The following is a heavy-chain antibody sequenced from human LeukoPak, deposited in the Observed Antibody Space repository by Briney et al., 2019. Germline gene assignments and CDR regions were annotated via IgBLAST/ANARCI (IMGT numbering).Heavy chain of an antibody. V-gene: IGHV3-74*01. J-gene: IGHJ4*02. Sequence: TGGALRLSCAASGFTFSKYWMLWVRQAPGKGLESVSRINTDGTVTTYADSVKGRFTVSRDNADNTMFLTMNSVRDEDTAVYYCATKQWLAPPPDSWGQGTPVTVSS. CDR2: INTDGTVT. CDR3: ATKQWLAPPPDS. D-gene: IGHD6-19*01. CDR1: GFTFSKYW.